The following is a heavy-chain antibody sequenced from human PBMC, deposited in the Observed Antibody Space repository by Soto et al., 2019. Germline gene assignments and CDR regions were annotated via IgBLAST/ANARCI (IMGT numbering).Heavy chain of an antibody. Sequence: EVQLVESGGDLVKPGGSLRLSCAASEFTFANAWISWVRQAPGKGLEWVGRIKSKADGGTTDYAAPVKGRFTISRDESQHTLYLHMNGLKTDDTAVYYCTSLHYGHGGQGTLVTVSS. CDR2: IKSKADGGTT. D-gene: IGHD4-17*01. J-gene: IGHJ4*02. CDR3: TSLHYGH. CDR1: EFTFANAW. V-gene: IGHV3-15*01.